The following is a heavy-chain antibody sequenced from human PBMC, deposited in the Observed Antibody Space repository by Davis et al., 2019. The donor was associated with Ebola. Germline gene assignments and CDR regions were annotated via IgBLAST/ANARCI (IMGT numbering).Heavy chain of an antibody. CDR1: GFTFSSYC. CDR2: IKQDGSEK. D-gene: IGHD3-3*01. V-gene: IGHV3-7*01. Sequence: PSETLSLTCAASGFTFSSYCMSWVRQAPGKGLEWVANIKQDGSEKYYVDSVKGRFTISRDNSKNSLYLQMNSLRAEDTAVYYCAKSGGFDFWSGYYNWFDPWGQGTLVTVSS. CDR3: AKSGGFDFWSGYYNWFDP. J-gene: IGHJ5*02.